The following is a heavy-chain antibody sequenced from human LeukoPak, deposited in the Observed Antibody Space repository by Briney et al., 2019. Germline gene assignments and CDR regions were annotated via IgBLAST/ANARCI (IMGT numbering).Heavy chain of an antibody. D-gene: IGHD3-10*01. J-gene: IGHJ4*02. CDR1: GGTFSSYA. Sequence: SVKVSCKASGGTFSSYAISWVRQAPGPGLEWMGGIIPIFGTANYAQKFQGRVTITADESTSTAYMELSSLRSEDTAVYYWARNYYGSGSISAAFDYWGQGTLVTVSS. V-gene: IGHV1-69*01. CDR3: ARNYYGSGSISAAFDY. CDR2: IIPIFGTA.